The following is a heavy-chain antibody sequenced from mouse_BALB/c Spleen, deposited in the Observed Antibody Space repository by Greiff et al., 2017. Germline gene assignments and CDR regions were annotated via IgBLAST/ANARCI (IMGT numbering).Heavy chain of an antibody. J-gene: IGHJ2*01. CDR2: ISSGGST. Sequence: EVKVVESGGGLVKPGGSLKLSCAASGFTFSSYAMSWVRQTPEKRLEWVASISSGGSTYYPDSVKGRFTISRDNARNILYLQMSSLRSEDTAMYYCARAYGNYLDYWGQGTTLTVSS. D-gene: IGHD2-1*01. V-gene: IGHV5-6-5*01. CDR1: GFTFSSYA. CDR3: ARAYGNYLDY.